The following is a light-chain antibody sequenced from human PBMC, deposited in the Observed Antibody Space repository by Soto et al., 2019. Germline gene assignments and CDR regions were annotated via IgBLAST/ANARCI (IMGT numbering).Light chain of an antibody. CDR3: CAYVGARTYV. CDR2: EGS. CDR1: ISDVGRFDV. V-gene: IGLV2-23*01. J-gene: IGLJ1*01. Sequence: QSALTQPASGSGSLGQSITISCTGTISDVGRFDVVSWFQQHPGQVPKLIIYEGSRRPSGVSSRFSGSKSGNTASLTISGLQAEDEADYYCCAYVGARTYVFGTGTKGTAL.